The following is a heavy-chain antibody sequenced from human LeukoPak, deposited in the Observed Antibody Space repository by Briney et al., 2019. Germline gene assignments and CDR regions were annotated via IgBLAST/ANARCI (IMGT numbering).Heavy chain of an antibody. Sequence: SVKVSCKASGGTFSSYAISWVRQAPGQGLEWMGGIIPIFGTANYAQKFQGRVTITTDESTSTAYTELSSLRSEDTAVYYCARVSDCSSTSCPPTYWGQGTLVTVSS. CDR1: GGTFSSYA. J-gene: IGHJ4*02. V-gene: IGHV1-69*05. CDR2: IIPIFGTA. CDR3: ARVSDCSSTSCPPTY. D-gene: IGHD2-2*01.